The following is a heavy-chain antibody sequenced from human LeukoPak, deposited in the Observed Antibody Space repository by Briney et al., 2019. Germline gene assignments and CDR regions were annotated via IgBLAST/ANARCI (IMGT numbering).Heavy chain of an antibody. J-gene: IGHJ4*02. D-gene: IGHD3-10*01. CDR3: AREEGSGSESYILCFDY. CDR1: GYTFTSYY. Sequence: ASVKVSCKASGYTFTSYYMHWVRQAPGQGREWMGIINPSGGSTSYEQKFQGRVTMTRDTSISTAYMELSRLRSDDTAVYDCAREEGSGSESYILCFDYWGQGTLVTVSS. V-gene: IGHV1-46*01. CDR2: INPSGGST.